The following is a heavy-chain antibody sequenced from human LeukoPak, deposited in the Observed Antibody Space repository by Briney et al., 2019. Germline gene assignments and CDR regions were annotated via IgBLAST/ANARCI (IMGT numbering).Heavy chain of an antibody. J-gene: IGHJ5*02. CDR3: ARQGTNWFDP. D-gene: IGHD1-1*01. CDR1: GYSFTSYW. Sequence: GESLKISCKGSGYSFTSYWISWVRQMPGKGLEWTGRIDPSDSYTNYSPSFQGHVTISADKSISTAYLQWSSLKASDTAMYYCARQGTNWFDPWGQGTLVTVSS. V-gene: IGHV5-10-1*01. CDR2: IDPSDSYT.